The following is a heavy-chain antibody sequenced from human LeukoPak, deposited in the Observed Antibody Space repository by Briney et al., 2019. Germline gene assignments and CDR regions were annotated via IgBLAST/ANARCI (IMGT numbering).Heavy chain of an antibody. D-gene: IGHD2-15*01. J-gene: IGHJ6*02. V-gene: IGHV1-69*04. CDR1: GGTFSTNA. Sequence: ASVKVSCKASGGTFSTNAISWVRQAPGQGLEWMGRIIPIFDIANYAQKFQGRVTITADKSTSTAYMELSSLRSEDTAVYYCAGEVAPDYYYYGMDVWGQGTTVTVSS. CDR3: AGEVAPDYYYYGMDV. CDR2: IIPIFDIA.